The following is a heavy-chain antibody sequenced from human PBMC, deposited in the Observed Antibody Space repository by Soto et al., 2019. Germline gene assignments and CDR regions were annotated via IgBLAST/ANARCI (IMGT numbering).Heavy chain of an antibody. J-gene: IGHJ4*02. CDR2: LNIDGSTR. CDR3: ATAKLLLPWLFDY. Sequence: GGSLRLSCSASGFTFSNYWMHWVRQGPGKGLVWVARLNIDGSTRNYADSVKGRFTISRDDSKNTLFLQMNSLRAEDTAVYYCATAKLLLPWLFDYWGQGTLVT. D-gene: IGHD2-15*01. V-gene: IGHV3-74*01. CDR1: GFTFSNYW.